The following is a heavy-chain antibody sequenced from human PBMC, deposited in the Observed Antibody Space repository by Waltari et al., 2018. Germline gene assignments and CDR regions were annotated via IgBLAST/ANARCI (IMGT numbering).Heavy chain of an antibody. CDR2: IYYSGST. V-gene: IGHV4-39*02. CDR1: GGSISSSSYY. CDR3: ARDSTVTTLGIDI. Sequence: QLQLQESGPGLVKPSETLSLTCPVSGGSISSSSYYWGWIRQPPGKGLEWIGSIYYSGSTYYNPSLKSRVTISVDTSKNQFSLKLSSVTAADTAVYYCARDSTVTTLGIDIWGQGTMVTVSS. D-gene: IGHD4-17*01. J-gene: IGHJ3*02.